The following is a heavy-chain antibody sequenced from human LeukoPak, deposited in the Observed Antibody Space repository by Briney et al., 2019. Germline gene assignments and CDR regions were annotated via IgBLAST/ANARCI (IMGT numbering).Heavy chain of an antibody. Sequence: SETLSLTCTVSGGSISSYYWSWIRQPPGKGLEWIGYIYYSGSTNYNPSLKSRVTISVDTSKNQFSLKLSSVTAADTAVYYCARYGGSGWRTTYFDYWGQGTLVTVSS. CDR2: IYYSGST. D-gene: IGHD6-19*01. CDR3: ARYGGSGWRTTYFDY. V-gene: IGHV4-59*01. J-gene: IGHJ4*02. CDR1: GGSISSYY.